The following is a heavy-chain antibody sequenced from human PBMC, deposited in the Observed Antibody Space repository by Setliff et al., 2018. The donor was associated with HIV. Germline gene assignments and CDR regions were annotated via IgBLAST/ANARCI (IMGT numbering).Heavy chain of an antibody. D-gene: IGHD2-21*01. Sequence: GGSLSLSCVASGFTFNNAWMNWVRQAPGKGLEWLGRIKKSSDGGKTDDASPVKGRFTISRDDSKNTLYLQMNSLKTEDTGVYFCATDNGPSYSMDIWGQGTTVTVSS. J-gene: IGHJ6*02. CDR2: IKKSSDGGKT. V-gene: IGHV3-15*01. CDR3: ATDNGPSYSMDI. CDR1: GFTFNNAW.